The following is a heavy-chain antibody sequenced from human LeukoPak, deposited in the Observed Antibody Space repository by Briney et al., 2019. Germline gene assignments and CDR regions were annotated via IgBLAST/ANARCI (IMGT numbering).Heavy chain of an antibody. V-gene: IGHV4-39*01. CDR2: IYYSGST. CDR1: GGSISSGDYY. J-gene: IGHJ3*02. Sequence: SQTLSLTCTVSGGSISSGDYYWSWIRQPPGKGLEWIGSIYYSGSTYYNPSLKSRVTISVDTSKNQFSLKLSSVTAADTAVYYCARPDYYDSSGSDAFDIWGQGTMVTVSS. CDR3: ARPDYYDSSGSDAFDI. D-gene: IGHD3-22*01.